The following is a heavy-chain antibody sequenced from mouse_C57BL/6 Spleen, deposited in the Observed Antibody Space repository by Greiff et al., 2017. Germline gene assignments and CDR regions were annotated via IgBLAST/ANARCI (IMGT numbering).Heavy chain of an antibody. J-gene: IGHJ1*03. CDR2: ISSGSSTI. Sequence: EVKVEESGGGLVKPGGSLKLSCAASGFTFSDYGMHWVRQAPEKGLEWVAYISSGSSTIYYADTVKGRFTISRDNAKNTLVLQMTSLRSEDTAMYYCARDYGSSHWYFDVWGTGTTVTVSS. CDR3: ARDYGSSHWYFDV. CDR1: GFTFSDYG. D-gene: IGHD1-1*01. V-gene: IGHV5-17*01.